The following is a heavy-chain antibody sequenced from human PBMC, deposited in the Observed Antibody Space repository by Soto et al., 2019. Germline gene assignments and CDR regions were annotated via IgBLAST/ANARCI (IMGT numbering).Heavy chain of an antibody. CDR3: AREPNSVDS. CDR1: GFTFRIYW. D-gene: IGHD1-26*01. Sequence: GGSLRLSCAASGFTFRIYWMSWVRQAPGKGLEWVANINQDGSEKYYVDSVKGRFTLSRDNAKNSLFLQMNSLRVEDTAVYYCAREPNSVDSWGQGTLVTVSS. V-gene: IGHV3-7*01. J-gene: IGHJ4*02. CDR2: INQDGSEK.